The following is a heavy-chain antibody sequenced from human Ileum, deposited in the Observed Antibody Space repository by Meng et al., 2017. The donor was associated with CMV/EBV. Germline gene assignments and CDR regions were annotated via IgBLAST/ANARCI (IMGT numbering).Heavy chain of an antibody. Sequence: GGSLRLSCAASGFTFSSYAMSWVRQAPGKGLEWVSAISGSGGTTYYADSVKGRFTMSRDNSKTTLYMQMNGLRAEDTAVHYCAKGDRSSGWYWGQGTLVTVSS. V-gene: IGHV3-23*01. D-gene: IGHD6-19*01. CDR2: ISGSGGTT. CDR3: AKGDRSSGWY. CDR1: GFTFSSYA. J-gene: IGHJ4*02.